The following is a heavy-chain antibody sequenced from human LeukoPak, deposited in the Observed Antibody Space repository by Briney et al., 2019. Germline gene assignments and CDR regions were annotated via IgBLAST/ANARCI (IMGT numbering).Heavy chain of an antibody. CDR1: GFTFSSYG. J-gene: IGHJ4*02. CDR3: ARDGDFWSGYSLFDY. Sequence: TGGSLRLSCAASGFTFSSYGMSWVRQAPGKGLEWVSNISSSSSSIHYADSVKGRFSISRDNAKNSLYLQMNSLRAEDTAVYYCARDGDFWSGYSLFDYWGQGTLVTVSS. V-gene: IGHV3-48*01. CDR2: ISSSSSSI. D-gene: IGHD3-3*01.